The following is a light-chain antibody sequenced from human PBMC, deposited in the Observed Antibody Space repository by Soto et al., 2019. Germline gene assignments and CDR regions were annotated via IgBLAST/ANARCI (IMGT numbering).Light chain of an antibody. V-gene: IGLV2-23*02. CDR3: CSYAGSSTLA. Sequence: QSVLPQPASVSGSPGQSITISCTGTSSDVGSYNLVSWYQQHPGKAPKLMIYEVSKRPSGVSNRFSGSKSGNTASLTISGLQAEDEADYYCCSYAGSSTLAFGGGTKATV. CDR1: SSDVGSYNL. J-gene: IGLJ3*02. CDR2: EVS.